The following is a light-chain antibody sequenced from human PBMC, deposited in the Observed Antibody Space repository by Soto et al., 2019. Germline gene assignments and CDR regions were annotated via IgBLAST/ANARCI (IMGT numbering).Light chain of an antibody. CDR1: QSVSSTY. Sequence: EIVLTQSPGTLSLSPGERATLSCRASQSVSSTYLAWYQQKGGQAPRLLIYGASIRATGIPDRFSGSGSGTDFTRTISRLEPEDFAVYYCQQYGNSPWTFGQGTKVEIK. J-gene: IGKJ1*01. CDR2: GAS. CDR3: QQYGNSPWT. V-gene: IGKV3-20*01.